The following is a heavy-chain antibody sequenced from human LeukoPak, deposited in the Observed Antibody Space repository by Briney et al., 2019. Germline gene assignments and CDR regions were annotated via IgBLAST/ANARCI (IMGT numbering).Heavy chain of an antibody. V-gene: IGHV4-39*01. Sequence: SETLSLTCTVSGGSISSSSYYWGWIRQPPGKGLEWIGSMYCSGSTYYNPSLKSRVTISVDTSKNQFSLKLSSVTAADTAVYYCAGRGSGSYYYFDYWSQGTLVTVSS. CDR3: AGRGSGSYYYFDY. CDR1: GGSISSSSYY. J-gene: IGHJ4*02. CDR2: MYCSGST. D-gene: IGHD1-26*01.